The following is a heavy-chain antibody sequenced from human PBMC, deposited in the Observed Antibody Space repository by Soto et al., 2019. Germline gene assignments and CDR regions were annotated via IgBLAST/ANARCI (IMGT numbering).Heavy chain of an antibody. V-gene: IGHV1-58*01. CDR1: GFNFTSSA. D-gene: IGHD2-8*01. CDR3: AADATAWQQMVPSDY. CDR2: IAVGSGYT. J-gene: IGHJ4*02. Sequence: SVKVSCKASGFNFTSSAFQWVRQARGQRLEWIGWIAVGSGYTNYAQRFQDRVTLTRAMSTATTYMELSRRTSEDTAIYYCAADATAWQQMVPSDYWGQGTLVTVSS.